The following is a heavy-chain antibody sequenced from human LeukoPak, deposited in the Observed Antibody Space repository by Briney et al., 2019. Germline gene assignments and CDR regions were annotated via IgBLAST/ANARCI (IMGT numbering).Heavy chain of an antibody. CDR3: AKTSGYRRFDP. V-gene: IGHV3-30*18. J-gene: IGHJ5*02. CDR1: GFTFSSYG. Sequence: GGSLRLSCAASGFTFSSYGMHWVHQAPGKGLEWVALISYDGSNKNYAGSVKGRFTISRDNSKNTLYLQMNSLRAEDTAVYYCAKTSGYRRFDPWGQGTLVTVSS. CDR2: ISYDGSNK. D-gene: IGHD5-12*01.